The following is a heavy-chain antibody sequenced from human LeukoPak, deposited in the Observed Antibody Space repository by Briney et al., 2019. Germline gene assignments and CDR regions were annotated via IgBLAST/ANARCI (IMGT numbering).Heavy chain of an antibody. CDR1: GGSIGSYY. CDR2: IYYSGST. Sequence: SETLSLTCTVSGGSIGSYYWSWIRQPPGKGLEWIGYIYYSGSTNYNPSLKSRVTISVDTSKNQFSLKLSSVTAADTAVYYCARSSSSAPGRWGQGTLVTVSS. CDR3: ARSSSSAPGR. V-gene: IGHV4-59*01. J-gene: IGHJ4*02. D-gene: IGHD6-6*01.